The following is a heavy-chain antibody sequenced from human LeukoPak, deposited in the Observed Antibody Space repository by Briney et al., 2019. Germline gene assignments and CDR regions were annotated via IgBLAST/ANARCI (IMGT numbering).Heavy chain of an antibody. J-gene: IGHJ3*02. V-gene: IGHV3-23*01. CDR2: ISGSGGST. CDR3: AKDRKFGELPNAFDI. D-gene: IGHD3-10*01. Sequence: PGGSLRLSCAASGFTVSSNDMSWVRQAPGKGLEWVSAISGSGGSTYYADSVKGRFTISRDNSKNTLYLQMNSLRAEDTAVYYCAKDRKFGELPNAFDIWGQGTMVTVSS. CDR1: GFTVSSND.